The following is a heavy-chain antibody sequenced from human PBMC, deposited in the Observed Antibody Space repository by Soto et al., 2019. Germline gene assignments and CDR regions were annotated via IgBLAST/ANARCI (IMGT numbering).Heavy chain of an antibody. Sequence: GGSLRLSCAASGFTFSVYYMSWIRQAPGKGLEWVSYISNSDDTTYYADSVKGRFTISRDNAKNSLYLQMNSLRAEDTAVYYCARDALFSRSGKLDAFDIWGQGTMVTLSS. CDR1: GFTFSVYY. V-gene: IGHV3-11*01. J-gene: IGHJ3*02. CDR2: ISNSDDTT. D-gene: IGHD3-10*01. CDR3: ARDALFSRSGKLDAFDI.